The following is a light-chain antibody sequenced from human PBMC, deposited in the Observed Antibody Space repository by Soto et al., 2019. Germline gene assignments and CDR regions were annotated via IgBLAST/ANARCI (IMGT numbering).Light chain of an antibody. CDR1: QRVGTS. CDR3: HQHSNLPLT. Sequence: EIVLTQSPDTLSLSPGERATLSCRASQRVGTSLAWYQQKPGQAPSLLISDVSNRATGIPARFSGSGSRTDFTLTISSLEPEDFAVYYGHQHSNLPLTFGGGTKVEIK. CDR2: DVS. J-gene: IGKJ4*01. V-gene: IGKV3-11*01.